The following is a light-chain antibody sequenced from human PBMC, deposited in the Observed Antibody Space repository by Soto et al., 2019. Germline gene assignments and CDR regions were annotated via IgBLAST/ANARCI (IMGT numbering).Light chain of an antibody. V-gene: IGKV1-5*01. CDR1: QSISSW. Sequence: DIQMTQSPSTLSASVGDRVTITCRASQSISSWLAWYHQKPGKAPKLLIYDASSLESGVPSRFSGSGSGTEFTLTISSLQPDDFATYHCQQYNGYPYSFGQGTKLEIK. J-gene: IGKJ2*03. CDR2: DAS. CDR3: QQYNGYPYS.